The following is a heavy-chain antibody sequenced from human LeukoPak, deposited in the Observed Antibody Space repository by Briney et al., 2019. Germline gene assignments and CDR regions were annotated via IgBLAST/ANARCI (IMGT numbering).Heavy chain of an antibody. CDR3: ARELGRSSGGWFDP. D-gene: IGHD3-22*01. CDR2: ISSSSSTI. J-gene: IGHJ5*02. V-gene: IGHV3-48*04. Sequence: GGSLRLSCAASGFTFSSYSMNWVRQAPGKGLEWVSYISSSSSTIYYADSVKGRFTISRDNAKNSLYLQMNSLRAEDTAVYYCARELGRSSGGWFDPWGQGTLVTVSS. CDR1: GFTFSSYS.